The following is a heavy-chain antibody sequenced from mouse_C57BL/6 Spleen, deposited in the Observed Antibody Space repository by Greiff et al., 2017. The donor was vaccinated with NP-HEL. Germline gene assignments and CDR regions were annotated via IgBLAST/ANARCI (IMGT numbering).Heavy chain of an antibody. CDR1: GFTFSSYA. CDR2: ISDGGSYT. Sequence: EVKLVESGGGLVKPGGSLKLSCAASGFTFSSYAMSWVRQTPEKRLEWVATISDGGSYTYYPDNVKGRFTISRDNAKNNLYLQMSHLKSEDTAMYYCAREGGNYVNYFDYWGQGTTLTVSS. D-gene: IGHD2-1*01. J-gene: IGHJ2*01. CDR3: AREGGNYVNYFDY. V-gene: IGHV5-4*01.